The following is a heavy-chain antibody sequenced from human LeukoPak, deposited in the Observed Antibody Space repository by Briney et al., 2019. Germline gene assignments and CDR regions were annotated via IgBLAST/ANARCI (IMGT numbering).Heavy chain of an antibody. D-gene: IGHD4-17*01. CDR3: ARGRMTTVTAGVVDY. J-gene: IGHJ4*02. CDR1: GGSISSYY. CDR2: IFYSGGT. V-gene: IGHV4-59*12. Sequence: SETLSLTCIVSGGSISSYYWGWFRQPPGKGLEWIGHIFYSGGTDYNPSLKSRVTISVDTSKNQFSLKLNSVTAADTAVYYCARGRMTTVTAGVVDYWGQGTLVTVSS.